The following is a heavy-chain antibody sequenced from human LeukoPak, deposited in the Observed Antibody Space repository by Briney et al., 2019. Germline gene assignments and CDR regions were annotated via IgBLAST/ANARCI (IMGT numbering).Heavy chain of an antibody. J-gene: IGHJ1*01. V-gene: IGHV3-48*02. D-gene: IGHD6-19*01. CDR3: ARDHSSDWYSLVVTSEYFQH. CDR2: ISGSSSTI. CDR1: GFTFSSYS. Sequence: GGSLRLSCAASGFTFSSYSMNWVRRAPGKGLEWVSYISGSSSTIYYAGSVKGRFTISRDNAKSPLYLQMNSLRDEDTAVYYCARDHSSDWYSLVVTSEYFQHWGQGTLVTVSS.